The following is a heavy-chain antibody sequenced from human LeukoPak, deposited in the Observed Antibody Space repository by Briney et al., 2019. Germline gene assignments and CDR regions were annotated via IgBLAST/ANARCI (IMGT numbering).Heavy chain of an antibody. Sequence: PGGSLRLSCTVSVFPFTRFYMSWIRQAPGKGLEGISYIGLSGSPLDYADSVRGRFTISRDNARNSLYLEMNSLRAEDTAVYYCARKDFSSGSFSYWGQGTLVTVSS. V-gene: IGHV3-11*04. J-gene: IGHJ4*02. D-gene: IGHD3-22*01. CDR1: VFPFTRFY. CDR3: ARKDFSSGSFSY. CDR2: IGLSGSPL.